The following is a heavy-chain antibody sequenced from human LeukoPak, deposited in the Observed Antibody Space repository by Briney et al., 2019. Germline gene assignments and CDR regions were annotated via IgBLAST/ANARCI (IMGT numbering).Heavy chain of an antibody. Sequence: GGSLRLSCAASGFTFSSYEMNWVRQAPGKGLEWVSYISNSGSTIYYADSVKGRFTISRDNSKNTLYLQMNSLRAEDTAVYYCAKDLRFVGATRAGGFDYWGQGTLVTVSS. CDR3: AKDLRFVGATRAGGFDY. V-gene: IGHV3-48*03. D-gene: IGHD1-26*01. CDR1: GFTFSSYE. CDR2: ISNSGSTI. J-gene: IGHJ4*02.